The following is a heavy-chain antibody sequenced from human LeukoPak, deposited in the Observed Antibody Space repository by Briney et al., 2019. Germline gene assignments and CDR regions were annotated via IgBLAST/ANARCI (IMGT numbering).Heavy chain of an antibody. J-gene: IGHJ6*03. CDR2: IKQDACEI. CDR1: VLTFSSSW. Sequence: GGSLRLSCAASVLTFSSSWMTWARHATAEGLEWVADIKQDACEIHYVDSVKGGFTISSDNAESSLYLQMNRLSTQDNDLYYSPKVPKTRRKDHDSAIGYYRGGDCCSYMDVWGKGTAVTVSS. V-gene: IGHV3-7*01. D-gene: IGHD3-3*01. CDR3: PKVPKTRRKDHDSAIGYYRGGDCCSYMDV.